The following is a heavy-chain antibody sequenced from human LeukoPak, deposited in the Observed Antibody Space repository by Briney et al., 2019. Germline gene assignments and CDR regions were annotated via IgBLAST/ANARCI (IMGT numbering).Heavy chain of an antibody. V-gene: IGHV7-4-1*02. CDR1: GYTFTSYA. CDR2: INTNTGNP. D-gene: IGHD3-10*01. CDR3: ARDGWFGELHRSLGYFDY. Sequence: ASVKVSCKASGYTFTSYAMNWVRQAPGQGLEWMGWINTNTGNPTYAQGFTGRFVFSLDTSVSTAYLQISSLKAEDTAVYYCARDGWFGELHRSLGYFDYWGQGTLVTVSS. J-gene: IGHJ4*02.